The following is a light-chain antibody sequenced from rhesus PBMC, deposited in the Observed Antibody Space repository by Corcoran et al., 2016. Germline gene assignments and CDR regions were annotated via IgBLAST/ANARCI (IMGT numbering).Light chain of an antibody. CDR1: ENVNNY. CDR2: KAS. Sequence: DIQMTQSPSSLSASVGDRVTITCRASENVNNYLNWYQQKPGKAPKLLFYKASTLQSGVPSRFRGSGSGKDYTFTIRSMQPEDVATYYCQHGYGTPFTFGPGTKLDIK. J-gene: IGKJ3*01. V-gene: IGKV1-74*01. CDR3: QHGYGTPFT.